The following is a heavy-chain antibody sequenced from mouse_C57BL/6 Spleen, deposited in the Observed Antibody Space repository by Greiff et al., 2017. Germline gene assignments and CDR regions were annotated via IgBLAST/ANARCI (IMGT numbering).Heavy chain of an antibody. J-gene: IGHJ2*01. Sequence: QVQLQQSGAELVRPGASVKLSCKASGYTFTDYYINWVKQRPGQGLEWIARIYPGSGNTYYNEKFKGKATLTAEKSSSTAYMQLSSLTSEDSAVYFCARKFDYWGQGTTLTVSS. CDR3: ARKFDY. CDR2: IYPGSGNT. CDR1: GYTFTDYY. V-gene: IGHV1-76*01.